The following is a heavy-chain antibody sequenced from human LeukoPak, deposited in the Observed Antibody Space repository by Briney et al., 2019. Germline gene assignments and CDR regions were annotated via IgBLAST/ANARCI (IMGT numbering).Heavy chain of an antibody. CDR1: GGSFSGYY. CDR2: INHSGST. J-gene: IGHJ6*02. D-gene: IGHD3-10*01. Sequence: SETLSLTCAVYGGSFSGYYWSWIRQPPGKGLEWIGEINHSGSTNYNPSLKSRVTISVDTSKNQFSLKLRSVTAADTAVYYCARGDYMTMVRGAPRYYYGIDVWGQGTTVTVSS. CDR3: ARGDYMTMVRGAPRYYYGIDV. V-gene: IGHV4-34*01.